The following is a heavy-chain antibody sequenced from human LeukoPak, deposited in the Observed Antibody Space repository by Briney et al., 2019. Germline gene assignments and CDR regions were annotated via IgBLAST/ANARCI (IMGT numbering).Heavy chain of an antibody. D-gene: IGHD5-24*01. V-gene: IGHV3-23*01. CDR2: ISGSSSST. CDR1: GFTFSTYV. CDR3: ARDERSIQFNF. Sequence: GGSLRLSCAASGFTFSTYVMNWVRQAPGKGLEWVSAISGSSSSTYYADSVKGRFTISRDNSKNTMYLHMNSLRAEDTALYFCARDERSIQFNFWGQGTLVTVSS. J-gene: IGHJ4*02.